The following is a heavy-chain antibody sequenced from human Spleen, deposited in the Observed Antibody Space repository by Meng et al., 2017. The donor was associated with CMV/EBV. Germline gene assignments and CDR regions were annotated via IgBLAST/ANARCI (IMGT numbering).Heavy chain of an antibody. CDR1: GFTFSNSD. D-gene: IGHD3-3*01. CDR2: VSWNGSRT. Sequence: GGSLRLSCAASGFTFSNSDMNWVRQAPGKGLEWVSGVSWNGSRTHYADSVKGRFIISRDNSRNFLYQQMNSLRPEDTAVYYCARRLWSAINRIDQWGQGTLVTVSS. J-gene: IGHJ4*02. V-gene: IGHV3-19*01. CDR3: ARRLWSAINRIDQ.